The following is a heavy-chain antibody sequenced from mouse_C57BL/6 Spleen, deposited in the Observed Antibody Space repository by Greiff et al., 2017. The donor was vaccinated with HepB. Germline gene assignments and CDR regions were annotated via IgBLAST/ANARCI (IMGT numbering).Heavy chain of an antibody. V-gene: IGHV1-18*01. CDR3: EREEYYFDY. J-gene: IGHJ2*01. CDR2: INPNNGGT. CDR1: GSTFTDYN. Sequence: EVQLQQSGPELVKPGASVKIPCKASGSTFTDYNMDWVKQSHGKSLEWIGDINPNNGGTIYNQKFKGKATLTVDKSSSTAYMELRSLTSEDTAVYYCEREEYYFDYWGKGTTLTVSS.